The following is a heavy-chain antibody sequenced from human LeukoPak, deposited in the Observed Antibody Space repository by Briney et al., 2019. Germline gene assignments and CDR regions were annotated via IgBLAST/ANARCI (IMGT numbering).Heavy chain of an antibody. CDR1: GGSISSSNW. CDR2: IYHSGST. J-gene: IGHJ4*02. D-gene: IGHD6-13*01. Sequence: SETLSLTCAVSGGSISSSNWWSRVRQPPGKGLGWIGEIYHSGSTNYNPSLKNRVTISVDKSKNQFSLKLSSVTAADTAVYYCARGEIAAAGTLYFDYWGQGTLVTVSS. CDR3: ARGEIAAAGTLYFDY. V-gene: IGHV4-4*02.